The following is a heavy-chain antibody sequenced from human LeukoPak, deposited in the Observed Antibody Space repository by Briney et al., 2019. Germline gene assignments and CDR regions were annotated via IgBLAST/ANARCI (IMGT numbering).Heavy chain of an antibody. V-gene: IGHV4-34*01. J-gene: IGHJ4*02. D-gene: IGHD3-22*01. Sequence: SETLSLTCAVYGGSFSGYYWSWIRQPPGKGLEWIGEINHSGSTNYNPSLKSRVTISLDTSKNQFSVQLSSVTAADTAVYYCARYGYYDSSGYKYWGEGTLVTVSS. CDR3: ARYGYYDSSGYKY. CDR2: INHSGST. CDR1: GGSFSGYY.